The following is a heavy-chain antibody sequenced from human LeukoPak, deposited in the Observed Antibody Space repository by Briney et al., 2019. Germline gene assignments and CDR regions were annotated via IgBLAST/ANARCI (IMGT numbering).Heavy chain of an antibody. CDR3: VRDVYYDSSGYYNY. CDR2: IYYSGST. J-gene: IGHJ4*02. D-gene: IGHD3-22*01. CDR1: GGSISSYY. Sequence: PSETLSLTCTVSGGSISSYYWSWLRQPPGKGLEGIGYIYYSGSTNYNPSLKSGVTISVDTSKNQFSLKLSSVTAADTDVDYCVRDVYYDSSGYYNYWGQGTLVTVSS. V-gene: IGHV4-59*01.